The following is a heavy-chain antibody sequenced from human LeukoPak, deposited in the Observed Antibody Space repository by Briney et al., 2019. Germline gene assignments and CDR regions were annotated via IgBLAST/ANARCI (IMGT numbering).Heavy chain of an antibody. CDR1: GATITSGSSY. CDR3: ARANGRPGYRWFDP. J-gene: IGHJ5*02. D-gene: IGHD1-1*01. Sequence: SETLSLTCSVSGATITSGSSYWSWIRQHPGTGLERIGYISYSGTTYYTPSLKSRMTISIDTSENQFSLKLCSVTAADAAVYLCARANGRPGYRWFDPWGQGTLVTVSS. V-gene: IGHV4-31*03. CDR2: ISYSGTT.